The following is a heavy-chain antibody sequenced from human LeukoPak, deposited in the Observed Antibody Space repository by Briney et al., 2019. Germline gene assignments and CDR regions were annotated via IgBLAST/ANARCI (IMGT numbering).Heavy chain of an antibody. V-gene: IGHV4-59*01. D-gene: IGHD3-22*01. CDR2: IYYSGST. Sequence: SETLSLTCTVSGGSISSYYWSWIRQPPGKGLEWIGYIYYSGSTNYNPSLKSRVTISVDTSKNQFSLKLSSVTAADTAVYYCARNLYDTSGYYYNWFDPWGQGTLVTVSS. J-gene: IGHJ5*02. CDR3: ARNLYDTSGYYYNWFDP. CDR1: GGSISSYY.